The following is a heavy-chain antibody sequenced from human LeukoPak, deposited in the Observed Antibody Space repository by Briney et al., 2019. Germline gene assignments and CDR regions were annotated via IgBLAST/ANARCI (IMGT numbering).Heavy chain of an antibody. Sequence: GGSLRLSCAASGFTFSSYAMNWVRQAPGKGLEWVSAISDSGGSTYYADSVKGRFTISRDNSKNTLDLQMNSLRAEDTAVYYCASLTNKAVATDYWGQGTLVTVSS. CDR2: ISDSGGST. J-gene: IGHJ4*02. D-gene: IGHD6-19*01. CDR3: ASLTNKAVATDY. CDR1: GFTFSSYA. V-gene: IGHV3-23*01.